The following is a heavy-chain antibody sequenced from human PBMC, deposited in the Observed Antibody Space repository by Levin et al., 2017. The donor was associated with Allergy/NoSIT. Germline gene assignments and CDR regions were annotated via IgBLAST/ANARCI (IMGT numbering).Heavy chain of an antibody. CDR1: GFSFSSYE. Sequence: GGSLRLSCAASGFSFSSYEMNWVRQAPGKGLEWVSYISSSGSHIYYADSVKGRFTISRDNAKNSLYLQMNSLRAEDTAVYYCARGGVRVDIGAFDIWGQGTMVTVSS. CDR2: ISSSGSHI. CDR3: ARGGVRVDIGAFDI. D-gene: IGHD2-15*01. J-gene: IGHJ3*02. V-gene: IGHV3-48*03.